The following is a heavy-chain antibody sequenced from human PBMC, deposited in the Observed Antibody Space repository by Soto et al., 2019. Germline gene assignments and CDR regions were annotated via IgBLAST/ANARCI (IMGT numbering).Heavy chain of an antibody. Sequence: SETLSLTCTVSGGSISTYYCSWIRQAPGGRLEWIGYINSGGSTSYNPSLKSRVTISLDTSKNQFSLRLHSLTAADTAVYFCARGSVTPEPGPWGQGTQVTVSS. V-gene: IGHV4-59*01. CDR2: INSGGST. CDR1: GGSISTYY. D-gene: IGHD2-21*02. J-gene: IGHJ4*02. CDR3: ARGSVTPEPGP.